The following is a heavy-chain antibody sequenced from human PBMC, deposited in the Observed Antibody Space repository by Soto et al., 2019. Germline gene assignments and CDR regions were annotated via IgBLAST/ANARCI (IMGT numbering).Heavy chain of an antibody. V-gene: IGHV4-4*02. Sequence: PSETLFLTCIVSGGSVSSSNWCSWVRQPPGKGLEWIGEIYHSGSTTYNPSLKSRATISVDKSENQFSLRLKSVTAADTAVYYCASVGSDYDNSGYYLPWGPGTLVTVSS. D-gene: IGHD3-22*01. CDR3: ASVGSDYDNSGYYLP. CDR2: IYHSGST. J-gene: IGHJ5*02. CDR1: GGSVSSSNW.